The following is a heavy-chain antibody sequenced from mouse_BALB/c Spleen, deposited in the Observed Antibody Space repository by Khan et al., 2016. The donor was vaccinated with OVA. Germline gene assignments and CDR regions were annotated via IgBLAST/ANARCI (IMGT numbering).Heavy chain of an antibody. CDR2: IGSGGHYT. D-gene: IGHD2-2*01. Sequence: EVELVESGGGLVKPGGSLKLSCSASGFTFSSYAMSWVRQTPEKRLELVATIGSGGHYTFYPDSVKGRFTISRDNARNTLYLQMSSLRSEDTAMYYCARSLVDYHAMDYWGQGTSVTVSS. V-gene: IGHV5-9-3*01. J-gene: IGHJ4*01. CDR3: ARSLVDYHAMDY. CDR1: GFTFSSYA.